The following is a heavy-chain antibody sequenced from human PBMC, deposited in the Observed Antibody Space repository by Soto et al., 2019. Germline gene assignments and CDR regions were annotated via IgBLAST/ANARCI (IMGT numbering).Heavy chain of an antibody. CDR3: AKNRGRVTTLWHFDY. D-gene: IGHD4-17*01. Sequence: EVQLLESGGDLVQPGRSLRLSCAASGFTFSGSAMSWVRQAPGKGLEWVSVIHGGGNSAYYADSVKGRFTISRDNSKNTLYLHRSSLRGEDTAVYYCAKNRGRVTTLWHFDYWGQGTLVTVSS. CDR2: IHGGGNSA. V-gene: IGHV3-23*01. CDR1: GFTFSGSA. J-gene: IGHJ4*02.